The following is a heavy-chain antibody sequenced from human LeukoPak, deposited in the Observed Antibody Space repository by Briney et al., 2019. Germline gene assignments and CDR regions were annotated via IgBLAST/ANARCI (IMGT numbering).Heavy chain of an antibody. CDR1: GFTFSSYW. J-gene: IGHJ6*03. CDR2: INSDGSST. Sequence: GGSLRLSCAASGFTFSSYWMPWVRQAPGKGLVWVSRINSDGSSTSYADSVKGRFTISRDNAKNTLYLQMNSLRAEDTAVYYCASGAGVDYYYMDVWGKGTTVTISS. D-gene: IGHD3-3*01. V-gene: IGHV3-74*01. CDR3: ASGAGVDYYYMDV.